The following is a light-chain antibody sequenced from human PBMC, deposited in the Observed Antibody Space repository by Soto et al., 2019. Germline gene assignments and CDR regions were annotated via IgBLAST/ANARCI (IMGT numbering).Light chain of an antibody. V-gene: IGLV1-44*01. CDR1: SSNIGSKT. CDR2: SNN. Sequence: QSVLTQPPSASGAPGQRVTISCSGSSSNIGSKTVNWYQELPGTTPKLLIYSNNQRPSGVPDRFSGSKSVTSASLAISGLQSDDEADYYCAAWDDSLNEYVFGTGTKLTVL. J-gene: IGLJ1*01. CDR3: AAWDDSLNEYV.